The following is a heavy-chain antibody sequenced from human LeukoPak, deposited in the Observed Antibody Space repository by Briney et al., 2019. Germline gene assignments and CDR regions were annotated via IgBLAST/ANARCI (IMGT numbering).Heavy chain of an antibody. CDR2: IYHSGST. J-gene: IGHJ5*02. CDR3: ARGSRPIVVVVAATPGWFDP. V-gene: IGHV4-38-2*02. Sequence: SETLSLTCTVSGYSISSGYYWGWILPPPGRGLEWIESIYHSGSTYYNPSLKSRVTISVDTSKNQFSLKLSSVTAADTAVYYCARGSRPIVVVVAATPGWFDPWGQGTLVTVSS. D-gene: IGHD2-15*01. CDR1: GYSISSGYY.